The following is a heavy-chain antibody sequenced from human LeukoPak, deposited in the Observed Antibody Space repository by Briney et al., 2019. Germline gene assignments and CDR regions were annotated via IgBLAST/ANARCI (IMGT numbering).Heavy chain of an antibody. V-gene: IGHV4-38-2*02. J-gene: IGHJ3*02. CDR1: GGSISSGYY. CDR3: ARALGHNWNDGDAFDI. Sequence: SETLSLTCTVSGGSISSGYYWGWIRQPPGKGLEWIGSIYHSGSTYYNPSLKSRVTMSVDTSKNQFSLKLSSVTGADTAVYYCARALGHNWNDGDAFDIWGQGTMVTVSS. D-gene: IGHD1-1*01. CDR2: IYHSGST.